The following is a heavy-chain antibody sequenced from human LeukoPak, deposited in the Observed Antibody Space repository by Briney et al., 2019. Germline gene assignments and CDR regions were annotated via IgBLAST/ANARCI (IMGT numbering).Heavy chain of an antibody. CDR2: IYYSGST. CDR3: ARDRFSSAWYAIDY. V-gene: IGHV4-59*01. J-gene: IGHJ4*02. CDR1: SGSISSSY. Sequence: SETLSLTCTVSSGSISSSYWSWIRQPPGKGLEWIGYIYYSGSTNYNPSLKSRVTISVDTSKNQFSLKLNSMTAADTAVYYCARDRFSSAWYAIDYWGQGTLVTVSS. D-gene: IGHD6-19*01.